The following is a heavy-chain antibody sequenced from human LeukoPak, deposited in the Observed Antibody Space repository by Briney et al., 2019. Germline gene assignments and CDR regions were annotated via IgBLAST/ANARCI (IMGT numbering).Heavy chain of an antibody. CDR3: AKSGEVVPAAIRRYSSGWYASDY. CDR1: GFTFSSYA. V-gene: IGHV3-23*01. Sequence: GGSLRLSRAASGFTFSSYAMSWVRQAPGKGLEWVSAISGSGGSTYYADSVKGRFTISRDNSKNTLYLQMNSLRAEDTAVYYCAKSGEVVPAAIRRYSSGWYASDYWGQGTLVTVSS. CDR2: ISGSGGST. J-gene: IGHJ4*02. D-gene: IGHD2-2*02.